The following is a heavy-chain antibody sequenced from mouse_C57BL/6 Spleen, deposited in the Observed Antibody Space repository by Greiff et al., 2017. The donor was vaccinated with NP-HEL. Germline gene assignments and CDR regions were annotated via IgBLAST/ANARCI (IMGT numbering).Heavy chain of an antibody. CDR1: GFTFSDYG. CDR2: ISSGSSTI. J-gene: IGHJ4*01. D-gene: IGHD2-3*01. V-gene: IGHV5-17*01. Sequence: EVQLVESGGGLVKPGGSLKLSCAASGFTFSDYGMHWVRQAPEKGLEWVAYISSGSSTIYYADTVKGRFTISRDNAKNTLFLQMTSLRSEDTAMYYCARDMGDGYPFYAMDYWGQGTSVTVSS. CDR3: ARDMGDGYPFYAMDY.